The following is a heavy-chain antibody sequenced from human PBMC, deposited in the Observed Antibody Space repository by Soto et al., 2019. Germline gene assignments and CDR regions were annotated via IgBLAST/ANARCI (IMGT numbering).Heavy chain of an antibody. CDR2: INPNSGGT. Sequence: ASVKVSCKXSGYTFTGYYMHWVRQAPGQGLEWMGWINPNSGGTNYAQKFQGRVTMTRDTSISTAYMELSRLRSDDTAVYYCARSFGDNAYYYGMDVWGQGTTVTVSS. CDR1: GYTFTGYY. CDR3: ARSFGDNAYYYGMDV. D-gene: IGHD3-16*01. V-gene: IGHV1-2*02. J-gene: IGHJ6*02.